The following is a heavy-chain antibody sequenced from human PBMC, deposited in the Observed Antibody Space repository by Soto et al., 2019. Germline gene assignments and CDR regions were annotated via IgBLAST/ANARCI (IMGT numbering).Heavy chain of an antibody. Sequence: EVQLVESGGGLVLPGGSLRLSCAASGLTFSNYEMNGVRQAPGKGLEWVSYIGRGGTTTYYADSLKGRFTISRDNAKNSLYLQMNSLRAEDTAVYYCATRSGGGGAFDFWGQGTMVTVSS. CDR1: GLTFSNYE. D-gene: IGHD3-10*01. CDR2: IGRGGTTT. CDR3: ATRSGGGGAFDF. V-gene: IGHV3-48*03. J-gene: IGHJ3*01.